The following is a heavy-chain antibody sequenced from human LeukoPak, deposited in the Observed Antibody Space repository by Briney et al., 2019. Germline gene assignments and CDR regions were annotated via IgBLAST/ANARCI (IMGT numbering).Heavy chain of an antibody. V-gene: IGHV3-23*01. Sequence: GGSLRLSCAASGFTFSNYAMTWVRQAPGKGLEWVSAISGSGGSTYYADSVKGRFTISRDNSKNTLYLQVNSLRAEDTAVYYCAKGGAEWSYYFVYWGQGTLVTVSS. D-gene: IGHD3-3*01. CDR2: ISGSGGST. CDR1: GFTFSNYA. CDR3: AKGGAEWSYYFVY. J-gene: IGHJ4*02.